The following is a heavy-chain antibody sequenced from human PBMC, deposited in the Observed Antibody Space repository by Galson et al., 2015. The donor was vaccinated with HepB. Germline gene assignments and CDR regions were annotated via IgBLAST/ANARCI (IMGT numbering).Heavy chain of an antibody. V-gene: IGHV3-72*01. J-gene: IGHJ3*01. D-gene: IGHD3-9*01. Sequence: SLRLSCAASGFSFSDHYMDWVRQVPGKGLEWVGRSKNKANRYSTEYAASVKGRVSISRDESNNSLFLQVDILRTEGTAVYYCARVGRFHWRVRTPDAFDVWGQGTMVAVSS. CDR3: ARVGRFHWRVRTPDAFDV. CDR1: GFSFSDHY. CDR2: SKNKANRYST.